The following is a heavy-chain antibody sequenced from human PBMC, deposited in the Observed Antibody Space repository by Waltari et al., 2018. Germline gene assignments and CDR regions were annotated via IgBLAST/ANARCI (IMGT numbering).Heavy chain of an antibody. V-gene: IGHV4-39*01. CDR3: ATYIGASVGTAAFDV. CDR2: VSYSGTT. Sequence: QLQLQESGPRLVRPSETLSLICRVSGVSITSNRHYWAWIRQSPGQGLELIGTVSYSGTTYISPSLKSRVSVSRDTSKNQVSLILGSVTAADMAVYYFATYIGASVGTAAFDVWGQGTMVTVSS. D-gene: IGHD5-12*01. CDR1: GVSITSNRHY. J-gene: IGHJ3*01.